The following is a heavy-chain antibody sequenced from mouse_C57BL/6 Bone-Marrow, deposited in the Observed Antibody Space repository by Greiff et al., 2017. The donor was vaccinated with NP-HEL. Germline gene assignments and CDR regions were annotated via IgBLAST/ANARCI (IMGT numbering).Heavy chain of an antibody. Sequence: VKLVESGPGLVQPSQSLSITCTVSGFSLTSYGVHWVRQSPGKGLEWLGVIWSGGSTDYNAAFISRLSISKDNSKSQVFFKMNSLQADDTAIYYCARNDRDGYYGFAYWGQGTLVTVSA. CDR1: GFSLTSYG. V-gene: IGHV2-2*01. J-gene: IGHJ3*01. CDR3: ARNDRDGYYGFAY. CDR2: IWSGGST. D-gene: IGHD2-3*01.